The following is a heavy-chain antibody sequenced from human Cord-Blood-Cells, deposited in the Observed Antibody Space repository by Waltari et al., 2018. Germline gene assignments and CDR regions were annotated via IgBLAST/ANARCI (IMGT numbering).Heavy chain of an antibody. V-gene: IGHV6-1*01. D-gene: IGHD3-9*01. CDR1: GDSLPSNSAA. CDR2: TYYRSKWYN. J-gene: IGHJ3*02. Sequence: QVQLQQSGPGLVKPSQTLSLTCAISGDSLPSNSAAWTWPSQPPSRGLEWLGRTYYRSKWYNDYAVSVKSRITINPDTPKNQFSLQLNSVTPEDTAVYYCAREARSLVSINAFDIWGQGTMVTVSS. CDR3: AREARSLVSINAFDI.